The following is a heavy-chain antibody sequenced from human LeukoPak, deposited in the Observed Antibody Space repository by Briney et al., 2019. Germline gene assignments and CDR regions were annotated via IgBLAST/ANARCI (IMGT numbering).Heavy chain of an antibody. CDR1: GFTFSSYG. D-gene: IGHD6-19*01. V-gene: IGHV3-30*18. J-gene: IGHJ4*02. CDR2: ISYDGSNK. Sequence: TGGSLRLSCAASGFTFSSYGMHWVRQAPGKGLEWVAVISYDGSNKYYADSVKGRFTISRDNSKNTLYLQMNSLRAEDTAVYYCAKDGRKRWLVRGYFDYWGQGTLVTVSS. CDR3: AKDGRKRWLVRGYFDY.